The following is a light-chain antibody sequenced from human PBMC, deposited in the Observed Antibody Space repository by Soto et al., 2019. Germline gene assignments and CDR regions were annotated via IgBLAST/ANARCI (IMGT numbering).Light chain of an antibody. CDR3: SSFTSSVTHV. CDR1: SSDVGGHNS. Sequence: QSALTQPASVSGSPGQSITISCTGTSSDVGGHNSVSWYRQDPGKAPKLMIYDVSNRPSGVSDRFSGSKSGNTASLTISGLQIEDEADYYCSSFTSSVTHVFGTGTKVTVL. J-gene: IGLJ1*01. CDR2: DVS. V-gene: IGLV2-14*01.